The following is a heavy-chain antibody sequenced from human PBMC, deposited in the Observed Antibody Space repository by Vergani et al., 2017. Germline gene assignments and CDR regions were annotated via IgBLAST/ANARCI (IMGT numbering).Heavy chain of an antibody. D-gene: IGHD3-9*01. J-gene: IGHJ6*02. CDR1: GFTFSSYS. Sequence: ELQLVESGGGLVKPGGSLRLSCAASGFTFSSYSMNWVRQAPGKGLEWVSSISSSSSYIYYADSVKGRFTISRDNAKNSLYLQMNSLRAEDTAVFYCARRYFDFLDYYYGMDVWGQGTTVTVSS. CDR3: ARRYFDFLDYYYGMDV. CDR2: ISSSSSYI. V-gene: IGHV3-21*01.